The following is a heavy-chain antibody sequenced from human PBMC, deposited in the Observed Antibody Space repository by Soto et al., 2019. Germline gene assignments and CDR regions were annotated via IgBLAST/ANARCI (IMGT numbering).Heavy chain of an antibody. CDR1: GYTFSSYG. CDR3: VRGGFAYGYLDY. V-gene: IGHV1-18*01. CDR2: ISTYNVDT. J-gene: IGHJ4*02. D-gene: IGHD5-18*01. Sequence: ASVKVSCKTSGYTFSSYGIVWVRQAPGQGLEWMGWISTYNVDTKYADKFQGRLTVSSDTSTTTAFMELRRLRSDDTAGYYCVRGGFAYGYLDYWGQWTLVTVSS.